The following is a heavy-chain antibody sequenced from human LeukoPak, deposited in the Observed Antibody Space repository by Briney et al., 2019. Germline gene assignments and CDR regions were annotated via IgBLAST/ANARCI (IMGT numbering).Heavy chain of an antibody. CDR3: AKGSGSGWYGWFAP. V-gene: IGHV3-23*01. Sequence: TIDASGAATYYAHSVNGRFTISRDNSKNTFYLQMNSLRAEETAVYSCAKGSGSGWYGWFAPWGQGTLVTVSS. CDR2: IDASGAAT. J-gene: IGHJ5*02. D-gene: IGHD6-19*01.